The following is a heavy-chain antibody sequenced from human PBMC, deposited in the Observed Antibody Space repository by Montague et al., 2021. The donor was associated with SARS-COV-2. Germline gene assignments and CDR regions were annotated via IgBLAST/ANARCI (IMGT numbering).Heavy chain of an antibody. CDR2: INHGGST. V-gene: IGHV4-34*01. Sequence: VHGTSLSGYYWNWIRQPPGKGLEWTGEINHGGSTKYSPSLKSRLTISADTSKNQFSLKLTSVAAADTAVYYCARLRDGVVPSPILGVGPYYSYYYMDVWGRGTTVTVSS. CDR1: GTSLSGYY. J-gene: IGHJ6*03. D-gene: IGHD3-10*01. CDR3: ARLRDGVVPSPILGVGPYYSYYYMDV.